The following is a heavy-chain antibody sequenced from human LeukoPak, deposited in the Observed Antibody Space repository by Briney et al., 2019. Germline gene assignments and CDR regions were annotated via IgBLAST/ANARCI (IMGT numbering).Heavy chain of an antibody. D-gene: IGHD3-16*01. CDR3: ARDYEDYFDY. CDR2: IYYSGST. J-gene: IGHJ4*02. V-gene: IGHV4-39*07. CDR1: GGSISSSSYC. Sequence: SETLSLTCTVSGGSISSSSYCWGWIRQPPGKGLEWIGSIYYSGSTYYNPSLKSRVTISVDTSKNQFSLKLSSVTAADTAVYYCARDYEDYFDYWGQGTLVTVSS.